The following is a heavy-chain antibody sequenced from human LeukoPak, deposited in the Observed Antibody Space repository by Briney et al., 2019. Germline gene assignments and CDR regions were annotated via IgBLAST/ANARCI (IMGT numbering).Heavy chain of an antibody. V-gene: IGHV3-11*01. J-gene: IGHJ5*02. CDR2: ISSSGSTI. CDR1: GFTFSDYY. D-gene: IGHD3-3*01. Sequence: PGGSLRLSCAASGFTFSDYYMSWIRQAPGKGLEWVSYISSSGSTIYYADSVKGRFTISRDNAKNSLYLQMNSLRAEDTAVYYCASGPRFLEWLSGNWFDPWGQGTLVTVSS. CDR3: ASGPRFLEWLSGNWFDP.